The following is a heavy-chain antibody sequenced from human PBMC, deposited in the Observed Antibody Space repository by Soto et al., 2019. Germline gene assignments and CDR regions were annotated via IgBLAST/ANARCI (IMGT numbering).Heavy chain of an antibody. V-gene: IGHV1-24*01. J-gene: IGHJ6*02. CDR3: AVESTTTELTPIHYNGMDV. Sequence: ASVKVSCKVSGHTVTDLSIHWVRLSPGKGLEWMGNFEPEDGERVYAQKFQGRVKVTEDTSANTAYLELSSLTSDDTAVYYCAVESTTTELTPIHYNGMDVWGQGTTVTVS. CDR1: GHTVTDLS. D-gene: IGHD1-26*01. CDR2: FEPEDGER.